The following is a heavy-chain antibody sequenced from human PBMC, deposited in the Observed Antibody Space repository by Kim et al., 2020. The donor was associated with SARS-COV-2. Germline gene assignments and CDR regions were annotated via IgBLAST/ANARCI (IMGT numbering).Heavy chain of an antibody. CDR1: GYTFTSYD. CDR2: MNPNSGNT. D-gene: IGHD3-22*01. CDR3: ARGRPPTYYYDSSGYHPFDY. V-gene: IGHV1-8*01. Sequence: PSVKVSCKASGYTFTSYDINWVRQATGQGLEWMGWMNPNSGNTGYAQKFQGRVTMTRNTSISTAYMELSSLRSEDTAVYYCARGRPPTYYYDSSGYHPFDYWGQGTLVTVSS. J-gene: IGHJ4*02.